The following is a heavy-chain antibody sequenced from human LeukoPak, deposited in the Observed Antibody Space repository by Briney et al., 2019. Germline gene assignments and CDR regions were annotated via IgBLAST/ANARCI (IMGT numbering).Heavy chain of an antibody. CDR1: GFAFSDSY. Sequence: GGSLRLSCAASGFAFSDSYMGWIRQAPGKGLEWVSYISTSATTIYYADSVKGRFTISRDNAKNSLYLQMNSLRAEDTALYYCARSSFGDYVNYWGQGTLVTVSS. J-gene: IGHJ4*02. V-gene: IGHV3-11*01. CDR2: ISTSATTI. D-gene: IGHD3-10*01. CDR3: ARSSFGDYVNY.